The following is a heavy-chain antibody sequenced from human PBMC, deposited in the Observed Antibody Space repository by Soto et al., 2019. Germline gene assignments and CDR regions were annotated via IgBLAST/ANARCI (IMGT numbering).Heavy chain of an antibody. CDR3: AREGESYYYYYMDV. V-gene: IGHV3-74*01. Sequence: GGSLRLSCAASGFTFISYWMHWVRQAPGKGLVWVSRINSDGSSTSYADSVKGRFTISRDNAKNTLYLQMNSLRAEDTAVYYCAREGESYYYYYMDVWGKGTTVTVSS. CDR2: INSDGSST. D-gene: IGHD3-16*01. J-gene: IGHJ6*03. CDR1: GFTFISYW.